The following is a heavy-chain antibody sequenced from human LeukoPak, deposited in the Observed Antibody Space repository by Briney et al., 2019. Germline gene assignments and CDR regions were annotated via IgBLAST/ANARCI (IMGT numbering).Heavy chain of an antibody. Sequence: GGSLRLSCAASGFTFSSYWIHWVRQAPGKGLVWVSRINSDESSTSYADSVKGRFTISRDNAKNTLYLQMNSLSAEDTAVYYCARGGVRYFNAMDVWGKRTTATVSS. V-gene: IGHV3-74*01. CDR1: GFTFSSYW. J-gene: IGHJ6*04. CDR2: INSDESST. CDR3: ARGGVRYFNAMDV. D-gene: IGHD3-9*01.